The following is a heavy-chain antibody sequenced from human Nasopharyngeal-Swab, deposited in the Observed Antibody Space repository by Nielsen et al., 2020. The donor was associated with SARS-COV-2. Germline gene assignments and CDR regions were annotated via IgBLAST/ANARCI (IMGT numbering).Heavy chain of an antibody. CDR2: ISSSSSYI. D-gene: IGHD1-26*01. CDR3: ARGGGSYLHFDY. J-gene: IGHJ4*02. Sequence: GESLKISCAASGFTFSSYSMNWARQAPGKGLEWVSSISSSSSYIYYADSVKGRFTISRDNAKNSLYLQMNSLRAEDTAVYYCARGGGSYLHFDYWGQGTLVTVSS. V-gene: IGHV3-21*01. CDR1: GFTFSSYS.